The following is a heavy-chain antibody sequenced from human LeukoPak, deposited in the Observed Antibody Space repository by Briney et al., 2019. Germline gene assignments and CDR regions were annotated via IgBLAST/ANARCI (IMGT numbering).Heavy chain of an antibody. CDR1: GFTLTNYW. CDR3: ARAGVFATTRHFDF. Sequence: PGGSLRLSCEASGFTLTNYWMTWVRQAPGKGLEWVASINQHGTEEYYVGSVKGRFTVSRDNAKNSLYLQMDSLRTEDTAVYYCARAGVFATTRHFDFWGQGTLVTVSS. J-gene: IGHJ4*02. D-gene: IGHD2-15*01. CDR2: INQHGTEE. V-gene: IGHV3-7*01.